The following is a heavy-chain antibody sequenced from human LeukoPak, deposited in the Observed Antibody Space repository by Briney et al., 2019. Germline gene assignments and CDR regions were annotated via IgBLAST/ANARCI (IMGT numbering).Heavy chain of an antibody. CDR2: ISAYNGNT. CDR3: ARDYLPGLGMVQGY. D-gene: IGHD7-27*01. Sequence: WASVKVSCKASGYTFTSYGISWVRQAPGQGLEWMGWISAYNGNTNYAQKLQGRVTMTTDTSTSTAYMELRSLRSDDTAVYYCARDYLPGLGMVQGYWGQGTLVTVSS. V-gene: IGHV1-18*01. CDR1: GYTFTSYG. J-gene: IGHJ4*02.